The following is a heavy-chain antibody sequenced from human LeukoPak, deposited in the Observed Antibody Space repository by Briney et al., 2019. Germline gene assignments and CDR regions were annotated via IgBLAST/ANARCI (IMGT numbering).Heavy chain of an antibody. CDR1: GFTFSTFP. D-gene: IGHD6-6*01. J-gene: IGHJ6*03. CDR3: ARVGRVSIYPSYMDV. CDR2: ISDDGRDT. Sequence: GGSLRLSCKASGFTFSTFPMHWVRQTPDKRLEWVAVISDDGRDTYYADSVKGRFTISRDNSKNTLYLQMNSLSPEDTAVVYCARVGRVSIYPSYMDVWGKGTTVTVSS. V-gene: IGHV3-30*04.